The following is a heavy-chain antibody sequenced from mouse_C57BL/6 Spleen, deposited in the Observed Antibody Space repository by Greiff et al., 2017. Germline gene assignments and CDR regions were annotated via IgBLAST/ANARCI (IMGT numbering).Heavy chain of an antibody. D-gene: IGHD1-1*01. V-gene: IGHV5-6*01. J-gene: IGHJ4*01. CDR1: GFTFSSYG. CDR2: ISSGGSYT. Sequence: EVQRVESGGDLVKPGGSLKLSCAASGFTFSSYGMSWVRQTPDKRLEWVATISSGGSYTYYPDSVKGRFTISRDNAKNTLYLQMSSLKSEDTAMYYCARQGQLITTVRWAPMDYWGQGTSVTVSS. CDR3: ARQGQLITTVRWAPMDY.